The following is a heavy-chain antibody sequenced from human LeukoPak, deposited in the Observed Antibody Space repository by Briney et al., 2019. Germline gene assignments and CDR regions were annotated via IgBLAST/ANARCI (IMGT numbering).Heavy chain of an antibody. CDR2: IKSKTDGGTT. CDR1: GFTFSNAW. V-gene: IGHV3-15*01. J-gene: IGHJ6*02. CDR3: TTPGKVRGVIYYYGMGV. Sequence: GGSLRLSCAASGFTFSNAWMSGVRQAPGKGLEWVGGIKSKTDGGTTDYAAPVKGRFTISRDDSKNTLYLQMNSLKTEETAVYYCTTPGKVRGVIYYYGMGVWGQGTTVTVSS. D-gene: IGHD3-10*01.